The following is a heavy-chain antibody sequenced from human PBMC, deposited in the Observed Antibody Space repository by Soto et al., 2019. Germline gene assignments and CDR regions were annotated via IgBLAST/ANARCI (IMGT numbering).Heavy chain of an antibody. J-gene: IGHJ4*02. CDR3: GKALGVATIKSNFDY. V-gene: IGHV3-23*01. Sequence: EVQLLESGGGLVQPGGSLRLSCVVSGLTSRSHAMSWVRQAPGQGLEWVAGISGGGYTAYYPDSVRGRFTISRDKSKNSVYLQIDNLRAVDTAVYYCGKALGVATIKSNFDYWGQGTLVTVSS. CDR2: ISGGGYTA. D-gene: IGHD5-12*01. CDR1: GLTSRSHA.